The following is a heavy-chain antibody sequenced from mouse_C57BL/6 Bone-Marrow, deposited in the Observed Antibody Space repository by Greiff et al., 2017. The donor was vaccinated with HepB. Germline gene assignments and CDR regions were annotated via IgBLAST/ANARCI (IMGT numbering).Heavy chain of an antibody. Sequence: EVKLMESGGDLVKPGGSLKLSCAASGFTFSSYGMSWVRQTPDKRLEWVATISSGGSYTYYPDSVKGRFTISRDNAKNTLYLQMSSLKSEDTAMYYCARHPGYWGQGTTLTVSS. J-gene: IGHJ2*01. V-gene: IGHV5-6*01. CDR2: ISSGGSYT. CDR1: GFTFSSYG. CDR3: ARHPGY.